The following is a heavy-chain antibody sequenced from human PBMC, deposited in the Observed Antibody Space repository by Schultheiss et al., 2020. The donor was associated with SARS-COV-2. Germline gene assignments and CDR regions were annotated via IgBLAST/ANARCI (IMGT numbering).Heavy chain of an antibody. CDR2: ISTHNDKT. J-gene: IGHJ6*02. Sequence: ASVKVSCKASGYTFTSYGITWVRQAPGQGLDWMGWISTHNDKTNYAQDLQGRVTMTIDTSTSTASMELRSLGYDDTAVYYCARHSGYSSGWYYYYYGMDVWGQGTTVTVSS. CDR3: ARHSGYSSGWYYYYYGMDV. D-gene: IGHD6-19*01. V-gene: IGHV1-18*04. CDR1: GYTFTSYG.